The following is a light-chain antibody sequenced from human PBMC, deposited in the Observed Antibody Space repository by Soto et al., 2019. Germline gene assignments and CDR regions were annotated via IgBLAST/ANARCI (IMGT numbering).Light chain of an antibody. CDR2: NVS. CDR1: QTIGNW. V-gene: IGKV1-5*03. Sequence: DIQMTQSPSTLPASVGDRVTITCRASQTIGNWLAWYQQKPGKVPKLLIYNVSSLESGVPSRFSGSGSGTEFTLTISSLPPDDFATYYCQPCNFYWTVGQGTKVEIK. J-gene: IGKJ1*01. CDR3: QPCNFYWT.